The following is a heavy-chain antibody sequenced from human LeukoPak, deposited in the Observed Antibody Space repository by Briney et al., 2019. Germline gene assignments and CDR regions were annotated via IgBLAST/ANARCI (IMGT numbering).Heavy chain of an antibody. D-gene: IGHD5-12*01. CDR3: ARTGGYSGYDPPDMDV. Sequence: SETLSLTCTVSGGSISSYYWSWIRQPPGKGLEWIGYIYYSGSTNYNPSLKSRVTISVDTSKNQFSLKLSSVTAADTAVYYRARTGGYSGYDPPDMDVWGKGTTVTISS. CDR2: IYYSGST. CDR1: GGSISSYY. V-gene: IGHV4-59*01. J-gene: IGHJ6*04.